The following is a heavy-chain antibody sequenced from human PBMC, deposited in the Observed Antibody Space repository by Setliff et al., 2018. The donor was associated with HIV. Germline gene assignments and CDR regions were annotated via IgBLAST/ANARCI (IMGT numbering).Heavy chain of an antibody. CDR1: GYTFTSYD. CDR3: ARVGHSSSYHYYGMDV. D-gene: IGHD6-13*01. J-gene: IGHJ6*02. Sequence: GASVKVSCKASGYTFTSYDINWVRQATGQGLEWMGWMNPESGNTGYAQKFQGGVTMTRNTSISTAYMELSSLSSEDTAVFYCARVGHSSSYHYYGMDVWGQGTTVTVSS. CDR2: MNPESGNT. V-gene: IGHV1-8*01.